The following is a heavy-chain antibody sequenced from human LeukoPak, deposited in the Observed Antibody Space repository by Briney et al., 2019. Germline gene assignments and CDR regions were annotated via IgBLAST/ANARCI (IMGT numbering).Heavy chain of an antibody. D-gene: IGHD2-15*01. CDR1: GGSFSDYY. Sequence: SETLSLTCAVYGGSFSDYYWSWIRQPPGKGLEWIGEINHSGSTNYNPSLKSRVAISVDTSKNQFSLKLSSVTAADTAVYYCARGGYCSGGSCSDFDYWGQGTLVTVSS. J-gene: IGHJ4*02. CDR3: ARGGYCSGGSCSDFDY. CDR2: INHSGST. V-gene: IGHV4-34*01.